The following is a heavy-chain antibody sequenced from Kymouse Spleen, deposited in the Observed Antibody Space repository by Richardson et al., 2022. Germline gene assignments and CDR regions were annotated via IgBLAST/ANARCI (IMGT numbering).Heavy chain of an antibody. D-gene: IGHD3-3*01. CDR2: INHSGST. CDR3: ARGRGFLEWLGGWFDP. J-gene: IGHJ5*02. CDR1: GGSFSGYY. Sequence: QVQLQQWGAGLLKPSETLSLTCAVYGGSFSGYYWSWIRQPPGKGLEWIGEINHSGSTNYNPSLKSRVTISVDTSKNQFSLKLSSVTAADTAVYYCARGRGFLEWLGGWFDPWGQGTLVTVSS. V-gene: IGHV4-34*01.